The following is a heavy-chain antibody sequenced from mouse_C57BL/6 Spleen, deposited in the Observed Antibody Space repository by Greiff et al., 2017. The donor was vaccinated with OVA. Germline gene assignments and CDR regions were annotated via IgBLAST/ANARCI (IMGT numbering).Heavy chain of an antibody. CDR2: ISDGGSYT. D-gene: IGHD1-1*01. CDR1: GFTFSSYA. Sequence: EVQLVESGGGLVKPGGSLKLPCAASGFTFSSYAMSWVRQTPEKRLEWVATISDGGSYTYYPDNVKGRFTISRDNAKNNLYLQMSHLKSEDTAMYYCAREPDYYGSDYWGQGTTLTVSS. V-gene: IGHV5-4*01. J-gene: IGHJ2*01. CDR3: AREPDYYGSDY.